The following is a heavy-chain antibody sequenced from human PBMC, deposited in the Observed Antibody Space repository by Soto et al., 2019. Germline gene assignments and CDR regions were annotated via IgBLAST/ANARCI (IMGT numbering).Heavy chain of an antibody. J-gene: IGHJ4*02. CDR2: IFYSGGT. Sequence: QVQLQESGPGLVKPSQTLSLTGTVSGGSISSGGYSWSWIRQHPGKGLEWIGYIFYSGGTSYNPSLKSRVTISVDTSKNQFSLKVSSVTAADTAVYYCARGVLHWGQGTLVTVSS. CDR3: ARGVLH. V-gene: IGHV4-31*03. CDR1: GGSISSGGYS.